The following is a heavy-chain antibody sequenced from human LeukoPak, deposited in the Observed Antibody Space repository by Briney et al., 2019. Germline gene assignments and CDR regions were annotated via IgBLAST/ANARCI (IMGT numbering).Heavy chain of an antibody. CDR3: ARDRYDPDAFDI. Sequence: GGSLRLSCAASGFTFSTYSMNWVREAPGKGLEWVSCISSGGRSIHYADSVKGRFTISRDNAKNSLSLQMNSLRDEDTAVYYFARDRYDPDAFDIWGLGTMVTVSS. J-gene: IGHJ3*02. D-gene: IGHD1-14*01. CDR1: GFTFSTYS. CDR2: ISSGGRSI. V-gene: IGHV3-48*02.